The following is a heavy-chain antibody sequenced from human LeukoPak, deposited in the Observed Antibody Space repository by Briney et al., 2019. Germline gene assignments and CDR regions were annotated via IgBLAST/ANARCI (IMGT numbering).Heavy chain of an antibody. V-gene: IGHV3-30-3*01. CDR3: ARDGVIAARPGYFDY. Sequence: GGSLRLSCAAPGFTFSSYAMHWVRQAPGKGLEWVALISYDGINEYYADSVKGRFTISRDNSKNTLYLQMNSLRAEDTAVYYCARDGVIAARPGYFDYWGQGTLVTVSS. J-gene: IGHJ4*02. D-gene: IGHD6-6*01. CDR2: ISYDGINE. CDR1: GFTFSSYA.